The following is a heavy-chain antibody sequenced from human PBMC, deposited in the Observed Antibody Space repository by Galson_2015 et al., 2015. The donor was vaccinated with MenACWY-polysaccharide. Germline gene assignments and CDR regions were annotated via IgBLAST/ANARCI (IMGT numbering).Heavy chain of an antibody. CDR2: ITDGAYST. CDR3: AKNSTRSYTFDYYGMDA. Sequence: LRLSCAASGFTFSSYAMTWVRQAPGKGLEWVSSITDGAYSTYYADSVKGRFTISRDNSKNTLYLQMNSLRAEDTAVYYCAKNSTRSYTFDYYGMDAWGQGTTVTVSS. D-gene: IGHD2/OR15-2a*01. J-gene: IGHJ6*02. V-gene: IGHV3-23*01. CDR1: GFTFSSYA.